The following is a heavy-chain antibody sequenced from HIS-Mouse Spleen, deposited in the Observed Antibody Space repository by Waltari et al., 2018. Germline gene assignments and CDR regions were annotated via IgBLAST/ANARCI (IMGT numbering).Heavy chain of an antibody. CDR3: ARGHDYSNYFDY. Sequence: QVQLVQSGAEGKTPGASVKVSCKASGSTFASYELNWVRQATGQGLEWMGWMNPNSGNTGYAQKFQGRVTMTRNTSISTAYMELSSLRSEDTAVYYCARGHDYSNYFDYWGQGTLVTVSS. V-gene: IGHV1-8*01. J-gene: IGHJ4*02. D-gene: IGHD4-4*01. CDR2: MNPNSGNT. CDR1: GSTFASYE.